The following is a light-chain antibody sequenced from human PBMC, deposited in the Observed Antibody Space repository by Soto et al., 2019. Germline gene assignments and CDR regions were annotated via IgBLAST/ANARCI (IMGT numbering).Light chain of an antibody. V-gene: IGKV1-5*01. CDR2: DAS. CDR1: QSTRSS. Sequence: DIQMTQSPSTLSASVGDRVTITCRASQSTRSSLAWYQQKPGKAPKLLIYDASSLESGVPSRFSGSGSGTEFTLTISSLQPDDFATYYCQHYNTYSGTFGQGTKVAIK. CDR3: QHYNTYSGT. J-gene: IGKJ1*01.